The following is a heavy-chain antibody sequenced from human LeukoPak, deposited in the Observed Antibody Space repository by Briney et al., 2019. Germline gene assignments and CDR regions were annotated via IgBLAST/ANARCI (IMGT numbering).Heavy chain of an antibody. CDR1: GFTFSSYS. CDR3: ARDLGYCSSTSCYRYFDY. V-gene: IGHV3-48*01. D-gene: IGHD2-2*03. CDR2: ISRSSSTV. Sequence: PGGSLRLSCAASGFTFSSYSMNWVRQAPGKGLEWVSYISRSSSTVYYADSVKGRFTISRDNAKNSLYLQMNSLRAEDTAVYYCARDLGYCSSTSCYRYFDYWGQGTLVTVSS. J-gene: IGHJ4*02.